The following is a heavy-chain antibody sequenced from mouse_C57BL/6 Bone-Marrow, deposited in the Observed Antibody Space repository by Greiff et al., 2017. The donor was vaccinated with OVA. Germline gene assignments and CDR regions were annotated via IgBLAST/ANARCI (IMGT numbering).Heavy chain of an antibody. D-gene: IGHD1-1*01. CDR2: ISSGGSYT. CDR1: GFTFSSYG. J-gene: IGHJ2*01. Sequence: EVQLVESGGDLVKPGGSLKLSCAASGFTFSSYGMSWVRQTPDKRLEWVATISSGGSYTYYPDSVKGRFPISRDNAKNTLYLQMSSLKSEDTAMYYCARHGDYGSFFDYWGQGTTLTVSS. CDR3: ARHGDYGSFFDY. V-gene: IGHV5-6*01.